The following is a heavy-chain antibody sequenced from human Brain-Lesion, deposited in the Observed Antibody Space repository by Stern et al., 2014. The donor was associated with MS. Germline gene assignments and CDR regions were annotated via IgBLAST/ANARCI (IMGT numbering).Heavy chain of an antibody. J-gene: IGHJ5*01. CDR2: VNNDGRRT. CDR1: GFTFSHYW. D-gene: IGHD3-10*01. V-gene: IGHV3-74*02. CDR3: ARGERWFDS. Sequence: EVQLEESGGGLVQPGGSLRLSCADSGFTFSHYWMHWVRQAPGKGLVWVSRVNNDGRRTSYADSVKGRFTMSRDNAKNTLYLQMNSLRVEDTAIYYCARGERWFDSWGQGTLVTVSS.